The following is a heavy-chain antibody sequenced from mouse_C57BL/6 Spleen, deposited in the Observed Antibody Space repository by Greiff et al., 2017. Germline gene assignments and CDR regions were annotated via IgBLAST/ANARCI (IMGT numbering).Heavy chain of an antibody. Sequence: QVHVKQSGAELVRPGASVTLSCKASGYTFTDYEMHWVKQTPVHGLEWIGAIDPETGGTAYNQKFKGKAILTADKSSSTAYMELRSLTSEDSAVYYCTRDYGSSYGDFDVWGTGTTVTVSS. CDR3: TRDYGSSYGDFDV. V-gene: IGHV1-15*01. CDR1: GYTFTDYE. D-gene: IGHD1-1*01. CDR2: IDPETGGT. J-gene: IGHJ1*03.